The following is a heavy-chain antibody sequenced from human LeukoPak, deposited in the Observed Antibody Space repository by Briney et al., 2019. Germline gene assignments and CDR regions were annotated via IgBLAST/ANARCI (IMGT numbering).Heavy chain of an antibody. J-gene: IGHJ4*02. D-gene: IGHD2-21*02. CDR3: AKGIVVVTAGPLDY. CDR2: ISGSGGST. V-gene: IGHV3-23*01. Sequence: GGSLRLSCAASGFTFSSYEMNWVRQAPGKGLEWVSAISGSGGSTYYADSVKGRFTISRDNSKNTLYLQMNSLRAEDTAVYYCAKGIVVVTAGPLDYWGQGTLVTVSS. CDR1: GFTFSSYE.